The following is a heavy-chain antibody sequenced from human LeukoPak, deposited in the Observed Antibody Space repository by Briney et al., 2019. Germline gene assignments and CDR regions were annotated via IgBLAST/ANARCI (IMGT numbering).Heavy chain of an antibody. D-gene: IGHD2-21*01. Sequence: GGSLSLSCAASGFTFTSYAMTWVRHAPGKGLESVSSISGSGSGINKADSVKGRLTISRDSANNTLYLQMNSLTAEDTAVYFCAREGAGGGHSHRDYLDYWGQGTLVSVSS. CDR1: GFTFTSYA. CDR2: ISGSGSGI. CDR3: AREGAGGGHSHRDYLDY. J-gene: IGHJ4*02. V-gene: IGHV3-23*01.